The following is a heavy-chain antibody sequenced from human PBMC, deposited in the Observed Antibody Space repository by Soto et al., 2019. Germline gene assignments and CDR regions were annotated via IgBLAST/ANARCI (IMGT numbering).Heavy chain of an antibody. CDR3: AKGTRDGYNRLFDY. J-gene: IGHJ4*02. CDR1: GFTFSSYA. D-gene: IGHD2-2*01. V-gene: IGHV3-23*01. CDR2: ISGSGGST. Sequence: SVGSLRLSCAASGFTFSSYAMSWVRQAPGKVLEWVSAISGSGGSTYYADSVKGRFTISRDNSKNTLYLQMNSLRAEDTAVYYCAKGTRDGYNRLFDYWGQGTLVTVSS.